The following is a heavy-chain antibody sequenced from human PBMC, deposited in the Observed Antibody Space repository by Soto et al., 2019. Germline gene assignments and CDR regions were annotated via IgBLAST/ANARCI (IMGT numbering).Heavy chain of an antibody. J-gene: IGHJ4*02. D-gene: IGHD3-22*01. V-gene: IGHV3-30*04. CDR2: ISYDGSNK. CDR1: GFTFSSYA. Sequence: GGSLRLSCAASGFTFSSYAMHWVRQAPGKGLEWLAVISYDGSNKYYADSVKGRFTISRDNARNTLYLQMNSLRAEDTAVYYCSREDYGSSGYPVIDYWGQGTLVTVSS. CDR3: SREDYGSSGYPVIDY.